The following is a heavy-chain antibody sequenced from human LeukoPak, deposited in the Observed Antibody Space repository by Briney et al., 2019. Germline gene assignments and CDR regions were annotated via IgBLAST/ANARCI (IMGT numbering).Heavy chain of an antibody. J-gene: IGHJ4*02. CDR1: GGSIRSASHY. V-gene: IGHV4-39*01. D-gene: IGHD2-21*02. Sequence: SETLSLTCTVSGGSIRSASHYWAWIRQPPGKGPEWIGRSYYSGSSYYNPSLKSRVTISVDTSKNQFSLKLSSVTAADTAVYYCARHWPEGDQIDYWGQGILVTVSS. CDR3: ARHWPEGDQIDY. CDR2: SYYSGSS.